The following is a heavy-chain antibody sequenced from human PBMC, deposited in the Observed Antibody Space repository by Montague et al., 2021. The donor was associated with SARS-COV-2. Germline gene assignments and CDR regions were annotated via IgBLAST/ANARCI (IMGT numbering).Heavy chain of an antibody. CDR3: ARTGSVSGWCYFDD. CDR1: GESIDRDTYY. J-gene: IGHJ4*02. V-gene: IGHV4-39*02. D-gene: IGHD6-19*01. Sequence: SETLSLTCIVSGESIDRDTYYWGWIRQSPGRGLEWIGSLSSSGSTYYNPSLRSRVTISMDTSKNHFSLKVNSVTATDTAVYFCARTGSVSGWCYFDDWGQGTLVTVSS. CDR2: LSSSGST.